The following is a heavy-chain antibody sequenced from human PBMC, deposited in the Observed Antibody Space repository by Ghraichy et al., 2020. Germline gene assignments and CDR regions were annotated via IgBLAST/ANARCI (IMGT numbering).Heavy chain of an antibody. D-gene: IGHD6-13*01. V-gene: IGHV1-18*04. CDR3: AREYQAAAGMEYYGMDV. J-gene: IGHJ6*02. CDR1: GYTFTSYG. Sequence: ASVKVSCKASGYTFTSYGISWVRQAPGQGLEWMGWISAYNGNTNYAQKLQGRVTMTTDTSTSTAYMELRSLRSDDTAVYYCAREYQAAAGMEYYGMDVWGQGTTVTVSS. CDR2: ISAYNGNT.